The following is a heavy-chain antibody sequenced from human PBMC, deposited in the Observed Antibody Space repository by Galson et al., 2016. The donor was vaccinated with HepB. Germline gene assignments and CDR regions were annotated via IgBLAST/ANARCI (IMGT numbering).Heavy chain of an antibody. D-gene: IGHD4-23*01. J-gene: IGHJ6*02. CDR2: IYHSGST. CDR3: ARDSTPTPPPYYYYGMDV. Sequence: SETLSLTCSVSGGSISSRDWWSWVRQPPGEGLEWIGEIYHSGSTNYNPSPKSRVTISVDKSKNQFSLKLSSVTAADTAVYYCARDSTPTPPPYYYYGMDVWGQGTTVTVSS. V-gene: IGHV4-4*02. CDR1: GGSISSRDW.